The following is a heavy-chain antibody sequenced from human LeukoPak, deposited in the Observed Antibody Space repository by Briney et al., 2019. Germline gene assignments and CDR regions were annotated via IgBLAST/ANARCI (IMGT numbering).Heavy chain of an antibody. J-gene: IGHJ3*02. CDR1: GFTVSSNY. CDR2: IYSGGST. V-gene: IGHV3-66*02. D-gene: IGHD3-22*01. Sequence: GGSLRLSCAASGFTVSSNYMSWVRQAPGKGLEWVSVIYSGGSTYYADSVKGRFTISRDNSKNTLYLQMNSLRAEDTAVYYYARDITYYYDSSGYGVAFDIWGQGTMVTVSS. CDR3: ARDITYYYDSSGYGVAFDI.